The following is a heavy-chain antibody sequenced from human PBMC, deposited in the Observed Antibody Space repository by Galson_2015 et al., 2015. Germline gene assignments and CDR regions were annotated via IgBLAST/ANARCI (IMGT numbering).Heavy chain of an antibody. CDR2: IKEDGRAQ. D-gene: IGHD4-17*01. V-gene: IGHV3-7*03. Sequence: SLRLSCAASGLTFSRYWMTWVRQAPGKGLEWVANIKEDGRAQNYVDSVKGRFAISRDSSKNALYLQMNSLRAEDTAVYYCARAPLRDYGDYLDYWGQGALVTVSS. CDR1: GLTFSRYW. J-gene: IGHJ4*02. CDR3: ARAPLRDYGDYLDY.